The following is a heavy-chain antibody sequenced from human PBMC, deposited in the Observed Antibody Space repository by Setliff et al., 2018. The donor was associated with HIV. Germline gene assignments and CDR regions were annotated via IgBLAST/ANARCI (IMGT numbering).Heavy chain of an antibody. CDR3: AKDLVYYDSSGDLDY. Sequence: GGSLRLSCAASGLTFSSYAMSWVRQAPGRGLEWVSSISGSGGSPYYADSVKGRFTISRDNSKNTLYLQMNSLRAEDTAVYYCAKDLVYYDSSGDLDYWGQGTLVTVSS. CDR2: ISGSGGSP. J-gene: IGHJ4*02. D-gene: IGHD3-22*01. V-gene: IGHV3-23*01. CDR1: GLTFSSYA.